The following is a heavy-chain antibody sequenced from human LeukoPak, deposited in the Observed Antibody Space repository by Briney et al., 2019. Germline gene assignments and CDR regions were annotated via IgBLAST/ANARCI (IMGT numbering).Heavy chain of an antibody. CDR1: GFTFSSYS. CDR2: ISSSSSYI. Sequence: AGGSLRLSCAASGFTFSSYSMNWVRQAPGKGLEWVSPISSSSSYIYYADSVKGRFTISRDNAKNSLYLRMNSLRAEDTAVYYCARVHGGYDILTGSFDYWGQGTLVTVSS. V-gene: IGHV3-21*01. D-gene: IGHD3-9*01. J-gene: IGHJ4*02. CDR3: ARVHGGYDILTGSFDY.